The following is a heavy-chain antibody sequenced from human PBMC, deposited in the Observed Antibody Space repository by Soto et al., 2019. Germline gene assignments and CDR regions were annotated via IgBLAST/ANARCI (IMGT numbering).Heavy chain of an antibody. CDR3: ARAPRKQWLVL. V-gene: IGHV4-59*01. D-gene: IGHD6-19*01. CDR1: GGSISSYY. CDR2: IYYSGST. J-gene: IGHJ4*02. Sequence: SETLSLTCTVSGGSISSYYWSWIRQPPGKGLEWIGYIYYSGSTNYNPSLKSRVTISVDTSKNQFSLKLSSVTAADTAVYYCARAPRKQWLVLWGQGTLVTVSS.